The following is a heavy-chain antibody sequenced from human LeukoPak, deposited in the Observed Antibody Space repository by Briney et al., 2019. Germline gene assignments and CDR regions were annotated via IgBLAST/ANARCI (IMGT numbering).Heavy chain of an antibody. J-gene: IGHJ5*02. D-gene: IGHD6-19*01. CDR1: GYSIGSGYD. CDR2: DSGRP. CDR3: ARDSRSGWGNWFDP. Sequence: SETLSLTCSVSGYSIGSGYDWAWIRQPPGKGLEWIGSDSGRPYYNPSLKSRVTISVDTSKNQFSLKMTSVTAADTAYYFCARDSRSGWGNWFDPWGQGTLVTVSS. V-gene: IGHV4-38-2*02.